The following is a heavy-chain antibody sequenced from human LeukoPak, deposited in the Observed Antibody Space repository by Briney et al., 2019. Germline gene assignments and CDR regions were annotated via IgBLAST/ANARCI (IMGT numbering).Heavy chain of an antibody. D-gene: IGHD3-9*01. CDR3: ARDFGILTAYSSFDY. Sequence: GRSLRLSCTASGFTFGDFAMSWVRQAPGKGLEWVGFIRGKAYGGTTEYAASVKGRFTVSRDDSRSIAHLQMNSLQTEDTAVYYCARDFGILTAYSSFDYWGQGTLVTVSS. CDR2: IRGKAYGGTT. CDR1: GFTFGDFA. V-gene: IGHV3-49*04. J-gene: IGHJ4*02.